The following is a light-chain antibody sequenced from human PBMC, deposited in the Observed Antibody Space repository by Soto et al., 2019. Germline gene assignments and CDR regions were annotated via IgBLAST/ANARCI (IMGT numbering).Light chain of an antibody. J-gene: IGLJ2*01. CDR1: SNDVGGYAY. CDR2: EVS. V-gene: IGLV2-14*01. Sequence: QSALPQPASVSGSPGQSITISCTGTSNDVGGYAYVSWYQQYPGKAPKLVISEVSNRPSGVSHRFSGSRSGNTASLTISGLQAEDEADYYCSSYTGDTTPVFGGGTKLTVL. CDR3: SSYTGDTTPV.